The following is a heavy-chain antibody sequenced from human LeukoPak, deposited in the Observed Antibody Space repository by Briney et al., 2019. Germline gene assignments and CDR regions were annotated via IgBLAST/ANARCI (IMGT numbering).Heavy chain of an antibody. Sequence: ASVKVSCKASGYTFTSYGISWVRQAPGQGLEWMGWISAYTGNTKFAQKLQGRVTMTTDTSTSTAYMELRSLRSDDTAVYYCARDRIHLWLPYYFDYWGQGTLVTVSS. CDR2: ISAYTGNT. V-gene: IGHV1-18*01. J-gene: IGHJ4*02. D-gene: IGHD5-12*01. CDR1: GYTFTSYG. CDR3: ARDRIHLWLPYYFDY.